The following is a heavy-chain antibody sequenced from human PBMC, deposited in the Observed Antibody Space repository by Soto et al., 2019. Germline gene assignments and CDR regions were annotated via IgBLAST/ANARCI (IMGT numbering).Heavy chain of an antibody. CDR2: INPSNDNT. Sequence: QVQMVQSGAEVKKPGASVKVSCKASNYSFSSFGISWMRQAPGQGLEWMAWINPSNDNTNYAQGLQGRVTLTSDTSTSTAEMELRSLRSDDTAVYYCARDPFYSGSNLKVGYFDTWGQGTLVTVSS. D-gene: IGHD1-26*01. V-gene: IGHV1-18*01. J-gene: IGHJ4*02. CDR3: ARDPFYSGSNLKVGYFDT. CDR1: NYSFSSFG.